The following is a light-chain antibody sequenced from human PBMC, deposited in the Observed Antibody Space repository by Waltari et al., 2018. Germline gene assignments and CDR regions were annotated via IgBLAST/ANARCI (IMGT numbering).Light chain of an antibody. V-gene: IGLV2-18*02. J-gene: IGLJ1*01. CDR1: SSDVGFYNR. CDR2: QVS. Sequence: QSALTQPPSVYGAPVQSVTVSCAGTSSDVGFYNRFPWYQQTPGTAPTLIVYQVSNRPSGGPDRFSGSKSGSTASLTISGLQAEDEADYYCYSYTTSGLYVFGTGTKVSVL. CDR3: YSYTTSGLYV.